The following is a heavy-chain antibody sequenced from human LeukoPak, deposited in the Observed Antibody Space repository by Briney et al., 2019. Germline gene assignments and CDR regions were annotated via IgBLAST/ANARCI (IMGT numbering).Heavy chain of an antibody. J-gene: IGHJ1*01. CDR1: GGSLSSYY. V-gene: IGHV4-59*01. Sequence: PSETLSLTCTVSGGSLSSYYWSWIRQPPGKGLEWIAYIYYSGNTKYNPFLKSRVTISVDTSETQFSLKLSSVTAADTAVYFCARGSTIFGFQHWGQGTLVTVSS. CDR2: IYYSGNT. D-gene: IGHD3-3*01. CDR3: ARGSTIFGFQH.